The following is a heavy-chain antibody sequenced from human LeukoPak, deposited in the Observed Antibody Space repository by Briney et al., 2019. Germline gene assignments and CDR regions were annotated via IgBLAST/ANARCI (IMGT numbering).Heavy chain of an antibody. CDR2: IYYSGST. D-gene: IGHD3-9*01. V-gene: IGHV4-59*01. CDR1: GGSISSYY. Sequence: SETLSLTCTVSGGSISSYYWSWIRQPPGKGLEWIGYIYYSGSTNYNPSLKSRVTISVDTSKNQFSLKLSSVTAADTAVYYCARYDILTGYRQTNWFDPWGQGTLATVSS. CDR3: ARYDILTGYRQTNWFDP. J-gene: IGHJ5*02.